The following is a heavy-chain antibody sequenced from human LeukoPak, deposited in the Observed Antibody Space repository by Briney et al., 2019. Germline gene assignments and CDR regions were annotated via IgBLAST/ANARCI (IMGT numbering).Heavy chain of an antibody. CDR1: GFTRSSNY. J-gene: IGHJ6*02. CDR2: IYSGGST. D-gene: IGHD6-13*01. Sequence: GGSLRLSCAASGFTRSSNYMSWVRQAPGKGLVWVSVIYSGGSTYYADSVKGRFTIPRDNSKNTLSLQMNSLRAEDTAVYYCARARAAAGTWFAYYYYGMDVWGQGTTVTVSS. CDR3: ARARAAAGTWFAYYYYGMDV. V-gene: IGHV3-66*01.